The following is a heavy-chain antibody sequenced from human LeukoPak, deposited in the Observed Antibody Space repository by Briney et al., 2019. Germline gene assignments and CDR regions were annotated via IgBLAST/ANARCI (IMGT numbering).Heavy chain of an antibody. CDR2: IYYSGST. V-gene: IGHV4-30-4*08. CDR1: GGSISSGDYY. J-gene: IGHJ4*02. CDR3: ARVREWELSYFDY. D-gene: IGHD1-26*01. Sequence: PSQTLSLTCTVSGGSISSGDYYWSWIRQPLGKGLGWIGDIYYSGSTYYNPSLKSRVTISVDTSKNQFSLKLSSVTAADTAVYYCARVREWELSYFDYWGQGTLVTVSS.